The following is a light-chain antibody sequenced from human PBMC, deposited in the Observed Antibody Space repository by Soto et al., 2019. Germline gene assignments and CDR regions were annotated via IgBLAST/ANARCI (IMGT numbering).Light chain of an antibody. CDR1: QSVSSN. CDR2: GAS. Sequence: EIVMMQSPATLSVSPGERATLSCRASQSVSSNLARYQQKPGQAPRLLIYGASTRATGIPDRFSGSGSGTDFTLTISRLEPEDFAVYYCHQYGTSPPTWTFGQGTKVDI. J-gene: IGKJ1*01. CDR3: HQYGTSPPTWT. V-gene: IGKV3D-15*02.